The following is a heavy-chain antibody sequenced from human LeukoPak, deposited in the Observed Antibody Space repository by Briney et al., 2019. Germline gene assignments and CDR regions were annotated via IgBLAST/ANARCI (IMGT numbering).Heavy chain of an antibody. Sequence: NHSETLSLTCTVSGGSISSSGYYWSWIRQHPGKGLEWIGYIYYSGSTYYNPSLKSRVTISVDTSKNQFSLKLSSVTAADTAVYYCARGLGLWFGELLFYFDYWGQGTLVTVSS. CDR3: ARGLGLWFGELLFYFDY. J-gene: IGHJ4*02. D-gene: IGHD3-10*01. CDR2: IYYSGST. CDR1: GGSISSSGYY. V-gene: IGHV4-31*03.